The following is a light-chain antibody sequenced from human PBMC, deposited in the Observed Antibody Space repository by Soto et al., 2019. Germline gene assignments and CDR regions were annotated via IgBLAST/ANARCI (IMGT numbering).Light chain of an antibody. Sequence: DIQMTQSPSTLSASVGDRVTITCRASQTISSWLAWFQQKPGKAPSLLVYKASTLESGVPSRFSGSGSGTDFTLTISRLQPDDFEAYYYQQYDSYPWTFGQGTKVEIK. CDR3: QQYDSYPWT. CDR1: QTISSW. V-gene: IGKV1-5*03. CDR2: KAS. J-gene: IGKJ1*01.